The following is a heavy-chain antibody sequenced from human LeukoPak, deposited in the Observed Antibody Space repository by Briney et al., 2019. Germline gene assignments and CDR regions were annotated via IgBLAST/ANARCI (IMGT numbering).Heavy chain of an antibody. CDR2: INHSGST. V-gene: IGHV4-34*01. D-gene: IGHD3-22*01. Sequence: SETLSLTCAVYGGSFSGYYWSWIRQPPGKGLEWIGEINHSGSTNYNPSLKSRVTISVDTSKNQFSLKLSSVTAADTAVYYCARGREGYYDSSGPVDYWGQGTLVTVSS. CDR3: ARGREGYYDSSGPVDY. J-gene: IGHJ4*02. CDR1: GGSFSGYY.